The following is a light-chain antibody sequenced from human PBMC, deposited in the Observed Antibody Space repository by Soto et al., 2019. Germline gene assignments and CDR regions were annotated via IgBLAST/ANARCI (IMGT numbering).Light chain of an antibody. CDR1: NSNIGAGYG. J-gene: IGLJ2*01. CDR3: QSYNSSLSGVV. V-gene: IGLV1-40*01. CDR2: GNT. Sequence: QSVLTQPPSVSGAPGQRVTMSCTGSNSNIGAGYGVHWYQQLPGTAPKLLISGNTNRPSGVPDRFSGSRSGPSATLAITGLQAEEEADYYCQSYNSSLSGVVFGGGTQLTVL.